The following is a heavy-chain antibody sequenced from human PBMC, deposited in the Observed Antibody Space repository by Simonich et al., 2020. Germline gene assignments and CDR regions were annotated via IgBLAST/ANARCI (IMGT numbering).Heavy chain of an antibody. CDR2: INPNSGGT. CDR1: GYTFTGYY. CDR3: ARVSGGTAMVTSTFDI. Sequence: QVQLVQSGAEVKKPGASVKVSCKASGYTFTGYYMHWVRQAPGQGLGVMGWINPNSGGTNYAQKFQGSVTMTRDTSISTAYMELSRLRSDDTAVYYCARVSGGTAMVTSTFDIWGQGTMVTVSS. J-gene: IGHJ3*02. D-gene: IGHD5-18*01. V-gene: IGHV1-2*02.